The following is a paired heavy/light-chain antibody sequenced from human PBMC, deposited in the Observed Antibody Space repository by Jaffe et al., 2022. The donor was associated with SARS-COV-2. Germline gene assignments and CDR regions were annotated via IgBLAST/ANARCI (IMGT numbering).Heavy chain of an antibody. CDR2: IYPGDSET. CDR3: VRLAGDAFFDY. V-gene: IGHV5-51*01. CDR1: GYRFSNYW. J-gene: IGHJ4*02. D-gene: IGHD4-17*01. Sequence: EVHLLQSGIEMKKPGESLKISCKGSGYRFSNYWIAWVRQKSGKGLEWMGMIYPGDSETRYSPSFQGLVTVSADKSISTVSLQWNSPKASDTAMYYCVRLAGDAFFDYWGQGTLVTVSS.
Light chain of an antibody. Sequence: EILLTQSPGALSLSPGERATLSCRASQSVSSAYFAWYQQRPGQAPRLLIYSTSNRATDIPDRFSGSGSGTDFTLTISRLEPEDFAVYYCQQYVSSPYTFGQGTNLEIK. CDR2: STS. V-gene: IGKV3-20*01. CDR1: QSVSSAY. J-gene: IGKJ2*01. CDR3: QQYVSSPYT.